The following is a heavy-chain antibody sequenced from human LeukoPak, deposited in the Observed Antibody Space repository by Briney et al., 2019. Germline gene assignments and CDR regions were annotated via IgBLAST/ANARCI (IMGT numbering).Heavy chain of an antibody. Sequence: SETLSLTCAVSGGSISSTNWWSWVRQPPGKGLEWIGEIYHSGSTNYNPSLNSRVTISVDTSKNQFSLKLSSVTAADTAVYYCAREADRWFDPWGQGTLVTVSS. J-gene: IGHJ5*02. V-gene: IGHV4-4*02. CDR3: AREADRWFDP. CDR2: IYHSGST. CDR1: GGSISSTNW.